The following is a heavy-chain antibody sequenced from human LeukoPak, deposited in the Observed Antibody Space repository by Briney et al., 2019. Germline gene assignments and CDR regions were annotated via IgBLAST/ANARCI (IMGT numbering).Heavy chain of an antibody. CDR3: AKDTSKGARGYYYYYMDV. J-gene: IGHJ6*03. CDR1: GFTFSSYS. V-gene: IGHV3-21*01. D-gene: IGHD2-2*01. Sequence: PGGSLRLSCAASGFTFSSYSMNWVRQAPGKGLEWVSSISSSSSYIYYADSVKGRFTISRDNAKNSLYLQMDSLRAEDTAVYYCAKDTSKGARGYYYYYMDVWGKGTTVTISS. CDR2: ISSSSSYI.